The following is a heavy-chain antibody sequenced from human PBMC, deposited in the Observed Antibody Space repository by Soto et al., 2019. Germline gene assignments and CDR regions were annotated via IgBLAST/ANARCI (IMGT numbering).Heavy chain of an antibody. V-gene: IGHV4-30-4*01. D-gene: IGHD3-16*01. J-gene: IGHJ4*01. Sequence: PSETLSLTCTVSGGSTSSDNYWSWIRQPPGKGLEWIGHIYYSGNTDYNPPLKSRLAISIDTSKNQFSLKLSSVTAADTAVYFCAREGGESSDGLYYFDSWGHGSLVTVSS. CDR2: IYYSGNT. CDR1: GGSTSSDNY. CDR3: AREGGESSDGLYYFDS.